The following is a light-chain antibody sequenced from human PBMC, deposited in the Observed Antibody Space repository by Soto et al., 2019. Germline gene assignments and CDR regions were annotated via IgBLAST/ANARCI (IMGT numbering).Light chain of an antibody. CDR1: QSVSSSY. Sequence: EIVLTQSPGTLSLSPGERATLSCRASQSVSSSYLAWYQQKPSQAPRLLIYGASGRATGIPDRFSGSASGTDFTLTINRLEPEDFAVYYCQQYGSSPPVTFGQGTRLEIK. J-gene: IGKJ5*01. CDR2: GAS. V-gene: IGKV3-20*01. CDR3: QQYGSSPPVT.